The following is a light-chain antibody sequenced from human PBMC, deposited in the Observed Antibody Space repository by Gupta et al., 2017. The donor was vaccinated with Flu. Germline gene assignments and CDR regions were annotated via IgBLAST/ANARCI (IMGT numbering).Light chain of an antibody. V-gene: IGKV1-5*03. Sequence: DIQLTQSPSTLSASVGDRVTITCRASQNINSWLAWYQQKPGKAPKFLIYKASSLQSGVPSRFSGSGSGTQFTLTISSLQPDDYATYYCQQYEAYPFTFGGGTKVEI. CDR1: QNINSW. CDR3: QQYEAYPFT. J-gene: IGKJ4*01. CDR2: KAS.